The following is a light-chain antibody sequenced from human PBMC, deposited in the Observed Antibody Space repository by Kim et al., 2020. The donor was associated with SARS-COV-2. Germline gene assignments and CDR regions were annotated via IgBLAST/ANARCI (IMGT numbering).Light chain of an antibody. V-gene: IGLV3-1*01. CDR2: QDS. CDR1: KLGDKY. CDR3: QAWDSSTVV. J-gene: IGLJ2*01. Sequence: VSPGKTASIPCSGDKLGDKYACWYQQKPGQSPVLVIYQDSKRPSGIPERFSGSNSGNTATLTISGTQAMDEADYYCQAWDSSTVVFGGGTQLTVL.